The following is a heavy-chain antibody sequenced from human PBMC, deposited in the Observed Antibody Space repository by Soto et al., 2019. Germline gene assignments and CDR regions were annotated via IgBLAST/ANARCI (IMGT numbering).Heavy chain of an antibody. J-gene: IGHJ4*02. Sequence: QVQLQESGPGLVKPSQTLSLTCTVSGGSISSGGYYWSWIRQHPGKGLEWIGYIYYSGTTYYNPSLNSRPTISVDTSKNQFSLDLSSVTAADTAVYYCARDSSGYSSMDYWGQGTLVTVSS. D-gene: IGHD3-22*01. CDR3: ARDSSGYSSMDY. V-gene: IGHV4-31*03. CDR2: IYYSGTT. CDR1: GGSISSGGYY.